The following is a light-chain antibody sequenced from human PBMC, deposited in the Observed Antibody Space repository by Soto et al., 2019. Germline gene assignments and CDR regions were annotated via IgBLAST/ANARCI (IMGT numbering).Light chain of an antibody. Sequence: QSVLTQPPSASGSPGQSVTISCTGTSSDVGGYNYVSWYQQYPGRPPKLMIYEVTKRPSGVPDRFSGSKSGNTASLTVSGLQAEDEADDYCSSYAASNNFYFVFGGGTKLTVL. CDR2: EVT. V-gene: IGLV2-8*01. CDR1: SSDVGGYNY. CDR3: SSYAASNNFYFV. J-gene: IGLJ3*02.